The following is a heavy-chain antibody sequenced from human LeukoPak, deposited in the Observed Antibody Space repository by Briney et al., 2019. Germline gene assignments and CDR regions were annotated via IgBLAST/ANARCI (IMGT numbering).Heavy chain of an antibody. CDR3: ARGNPLGYCSGGSCYSDYYYGMDV. Sequence: EASVKVSCKASGYTFTSYGISWVRQAPGQGLEWMGWISAYNGNTNYAQKLQGRVTMTTDTSTSTAYMELRSLRSDDTAVYYCARGNPLGYCSGGSCYSDYYYGMDVWGQGTTVTVSS. D-gene: IGHD2-15*01. CDR1: GYTFTSYG. CDR2: ISAYNGNT. J-gene: IGHJ6*02. V-gene: IGHV1-18*01.